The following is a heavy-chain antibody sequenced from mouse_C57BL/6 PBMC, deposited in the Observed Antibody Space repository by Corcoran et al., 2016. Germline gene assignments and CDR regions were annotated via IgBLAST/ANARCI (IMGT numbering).Heavy chain of an antibody. J-gene: IGHJ1*03. CDR2: INPNNGGT. V-gene: IGHV1-26*01. CDR1: GYTFTDYY. D-gene: IGHD1-1*01. Sequence: EVQLQQSGPELVKPGASVKISCKASGYTFTDYYMNWVKQSHGKSLEWIGDINPNNGGTSYNQKFKGKATLTVDKSSSTAYMELRSLTSEDSAVYYCASSPLTTTVVATGYFDVWGTGTTVTFSS. CDR3: ASSPLTTTVVATGYFDV.